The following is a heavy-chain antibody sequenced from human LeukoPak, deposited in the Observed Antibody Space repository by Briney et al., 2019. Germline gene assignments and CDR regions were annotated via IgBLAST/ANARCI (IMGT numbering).Heavy chain of an antibody. CDR3: ARQDLGQYCSGGSCYMDY. Sequence: GESLRISCKGSGYSFTTYWISGVRPMPGKGLGWRGRVVPSDSYTNYSPSSQGHVTISADKSISTAYLQWSSPKASDTAMYYCARQDLGQYCSGGSCYMDYWGQGTLVTVSP. CDR1: GYSFTTYW. CDR2: VVPSDSYT. J-gene: IGHJ4*02. D-gene: IGHD2-15*01. V-gene: IGHV5-10-1*01.